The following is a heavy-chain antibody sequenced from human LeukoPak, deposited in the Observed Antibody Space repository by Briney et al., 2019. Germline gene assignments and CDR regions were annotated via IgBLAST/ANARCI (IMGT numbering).Heavy chain of an antibody. CDR2: IYTGENP. CDR1: GGSITSHF. Sequence: PSQTLSLTCTVSGGSITSHFWSWIRQPAGTGLEWIGRIYTGENPSYNPSLKSRVTISLDKSKNQLSLNLSSVTAADTAIYYCARDPRGPTVAGDYWGQGTQVTVSS. J-gene: IGHJ4*02. CDR3: ARDPRGPTVAGDY. V-gene: IGHV4-4*07. D-gene: IGHD6-19*01.